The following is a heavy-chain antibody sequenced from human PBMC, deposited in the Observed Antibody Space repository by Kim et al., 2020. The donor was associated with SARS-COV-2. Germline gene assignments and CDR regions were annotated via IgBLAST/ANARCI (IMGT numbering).Heavy chain of an antibody. CDR2: ISSSSSYI. V-gene: IGHV3-21*01. CDR1: GFTFSSYS. Sequence: GGSLRLSCAASGFTFSSYSMNWVRQAPGKGLEWVSSISSSSSYIYYADSVKGRFTISRDNAKNSLYLQMNSLRAEDTAVYYCARDAVLLWFGESQGWFDPWGQGTLVTVSS. CDR3: ARDAVLLWFGESQGWFDP. J-gene: IGHJ5*02. D-gene: IGHD3-10*01.